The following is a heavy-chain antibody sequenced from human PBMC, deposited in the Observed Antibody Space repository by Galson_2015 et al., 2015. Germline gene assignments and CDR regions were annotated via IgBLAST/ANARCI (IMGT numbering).Heavy chain of an antibody. V-gene: IGHV3-53*01. CDR3: AGFDSSGYNLRGTLMDY. CDR2: IGANGIT. Sequence: SLRLSCAASGFPVGSSDLSWVRQAPGRGLEGVSVIGANGITYYADSVKGRFTISRDSSKNTVYLQMNSLTAEDTAIYYCAGFDSSGYNLRGTLMDYWGQGTLVTASS. CDR1: GFPVGSSD. D-gene: IGHD3-22*01. J-gene: IGHJ4*02.